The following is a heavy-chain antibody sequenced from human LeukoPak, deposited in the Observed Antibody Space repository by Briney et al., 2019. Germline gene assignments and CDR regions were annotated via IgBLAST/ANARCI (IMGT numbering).Heavy chain of an antibody. D-gene: IGHD4/OR15-4a*01. V-gene: IGHV1-18*01. CDR1: GYTFTSYG. J-gene: IGHJ2*01. Sequence: ASVKVSCKASGYTFTSYGISWVRQAPGQGLEWMGWISAYNGNTNYAQKLQGRVTMTTDTSTSTAYMELRSLRSDDTAVYYCARDAPRTMVETSGWYFDLWGRGTLVTVSS. CDR2: ISAYNGNT. CDR3: ARDAPRTMVETSGWYFDL.